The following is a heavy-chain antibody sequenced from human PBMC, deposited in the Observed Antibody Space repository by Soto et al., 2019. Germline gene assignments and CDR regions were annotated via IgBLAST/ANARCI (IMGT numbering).Heavy chain of an antibody. J-gene: IGHJ5*02. V-gene: IGHV3-21*01. CDR2: ISSSSSYI. D-gene: IGHD3-10*01. Sequence: GGSLRLSCAASGFTYSSYSMNWVRQAPGKGLEWVSSISSSSSYIYYADSVKGRFTISRDNAKNSLYLQMNSLRAEDTAVYYCARDRGKGFDPWGQGTLVTVSS. CDR3: ARDRGKGFDP. CDR1: GFTYSSYS.